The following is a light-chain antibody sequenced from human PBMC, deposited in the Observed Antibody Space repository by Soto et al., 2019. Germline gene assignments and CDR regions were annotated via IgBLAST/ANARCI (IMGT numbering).Light chain of an antibody. V-gene: IGLV7-46*01. CDR1: TGAVTSGNY. CDR2: DTT. CDR3: LLSYSGTNWV. Sequence: QAMVTQEPSLTVSPGGTVTLTCGSSTGAVTSGNYPYWFQKKPGQAPRTLIYDTTNKQSWTPARFSGSLLGGKAALTLAGAQTDDEADYYCLLSYSGTNWVFGGGTKVTVL. J-gene: IGLJ3*02.